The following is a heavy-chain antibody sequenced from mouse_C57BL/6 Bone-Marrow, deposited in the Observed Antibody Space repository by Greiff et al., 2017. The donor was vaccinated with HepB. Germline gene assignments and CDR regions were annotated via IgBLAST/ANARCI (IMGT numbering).Heavy chain of an antibody. J-gene: IGHJ3*01. D-gene: IGHD2-4*01. CDR3: TTHDYDGAWFAY. CDR2: IDPENGDT. Sequence: EVKLQESGAELVRPGASVKLSCTASGFNIKDDYMHWVKQRPEQGLEWIGWIDPENGDTEYASKFQGKATITADTSSNTAYLQLSSLTSEDTAVYYCTTHDYDGAWFAYWGQGTLVTVSA. V-gene: IGHV14-4*01. CDR1: GFNIKDDY.